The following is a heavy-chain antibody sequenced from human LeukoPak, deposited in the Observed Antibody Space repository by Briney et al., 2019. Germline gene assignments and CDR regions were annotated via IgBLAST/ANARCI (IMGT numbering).Heavy chain of an antibody. CDR1: GGSISGYY. J-gene: IGHJ6*03. Sequence: SETLSLTCSVSGGSISGYYWSWIRQPPGKGLEWIGYIYYTGSTEYNPSLKSRVTISVDTSRNQFSLKLSSVTAADTAVYYCARGGNTMVRGVTGYYYYYYMDVWGKGTTVTVSS. V-gene: IGHV4-59*12. CDR3: ARGGNTMVRGVTGYYYYYYMDV. D-gene: IGHD3-10*01. CDR2: IYYTGST.